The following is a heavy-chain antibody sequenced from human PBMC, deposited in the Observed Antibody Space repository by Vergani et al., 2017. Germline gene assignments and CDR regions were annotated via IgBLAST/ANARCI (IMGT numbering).Heavy chain of an antibody. CDR3: ATGAGPFDI. CDR1: GYSISRGYY. CDR2: VFHSGSA. Sequence: QVQLQESGPGLVKPSETLSLTCSVSGYSISRGYYWGWIRQPPGKGLEWIATVFHSGSAYYNPSLRRRVTISVETSKNQFSLRLTTLTAADTAVYYCATGAGPFDIWGQGTIVTVSS. D-gene: IGHD7-27*01. V-gene: IGHV4-38-2*02. J-gene: IGHJ4*02.